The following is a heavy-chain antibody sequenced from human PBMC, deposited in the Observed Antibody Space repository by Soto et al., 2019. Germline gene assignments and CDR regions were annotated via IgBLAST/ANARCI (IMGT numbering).Heavy chain of an antibody. CDR2: ISNDGHRQ. CDR3: ARDIYRYGSVGTPDI. D-gene: IGHD7-27*01. J-gene: IGHJ3*02. V-gene: IGHV3-30-3*01. CDR1: GFSFSSQA. Sequence: QEQLMESGGGVVQPWRSLRLSCVASGFSFSSQAMHWVRQSPGKGLEWVAAISNDGHRQLYADSVKDRFTISRDNSRNTLDLRMNNLRTEDTGVYFCARDIYRYGSVGTPDIWGQGTMVTVSS.